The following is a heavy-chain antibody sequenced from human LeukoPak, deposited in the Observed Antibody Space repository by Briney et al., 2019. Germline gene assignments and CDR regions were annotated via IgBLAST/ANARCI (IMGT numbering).Heavy chain of an antibody. CDR1: GLTFSRYA. J-gene: IGHJ4*02. Sequence: GGGLRLSRAASGLTFSRYAMSWVRHAPGKGLEWVANIKQDGSEKYYVDSVKGRFTIPRDNPKNSLYLQVNSVRGQHTAVYYCARDPAGIVVVPAPPDYWGQGTVVTVSS. V-gene: IGHV3-7*01. CDR2: IKQDGSEK. CDR3: ARDPAGIVVVPAPPDY. D-gene: IGHD2-2*01.